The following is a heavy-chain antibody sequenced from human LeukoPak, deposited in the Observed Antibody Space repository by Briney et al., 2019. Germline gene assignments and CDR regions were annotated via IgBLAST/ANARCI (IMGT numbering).Heavy chain of an antibody. V-gene: IGHV1-8*02. D-gene: IGHD1-26*01. CDR1: GYTLTSYG. CDR3: ATLGATSSFDY. J-gene: IGHJ4*02. CDR2: MNPNSGNT. Sequence: ASVKVSCKASGYTLTSYGISWVRQAPGQGLEWMGWMNPNSGNTGYAQKFQGRVTMTRNTSISTAYMELSSLRSEDTAVYYCATLGATSSFDYWGQGTLVTVSS.